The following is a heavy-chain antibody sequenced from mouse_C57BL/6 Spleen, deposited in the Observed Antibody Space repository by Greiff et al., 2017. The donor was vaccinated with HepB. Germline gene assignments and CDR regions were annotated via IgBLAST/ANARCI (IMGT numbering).Heavy chain of an antibody. V-gene: IGHV1-69*01. J-gene: IGHJ3*01. CDR3: AIYSNYDWFAY. D-gene: IGHD2-5*01. CDR2: IDPSDSYT. Sequence: QVQLQQPGAELVMPGASVKLSCKASGYTFTSYWMHWVKQRPGQGLEWIGEIDPSDSYTNYNQKFKGKSTLTVDKSSSTAYMQLSSLTSEDSAVYYCAIYSNYDWFAYWGQGTLVTVSA. CDR1: GYTFTSYW.